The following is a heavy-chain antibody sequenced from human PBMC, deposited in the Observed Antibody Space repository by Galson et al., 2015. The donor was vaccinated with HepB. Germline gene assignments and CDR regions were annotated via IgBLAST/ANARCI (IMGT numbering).Heavy chain of an antibody. V-gene: IGHV3-23*01. CDR2: ISGSGGST. Sequence: LRLSCAASGFTFSSYAMSWVRQAPGKGLEWVSAISGSGGSTYYADSVKGRFTISRDNSKNTLYLQMNSLRAEDTAVYYCAKTKAAAGMGGEYYFDYWGQGTLVTVSS. CDR1: GFTFSSYA. CDR3: AKTKAAAGMGGEYYFDY. D-gene: IGHD6-13*01. J-gene: IGHJ4*02.